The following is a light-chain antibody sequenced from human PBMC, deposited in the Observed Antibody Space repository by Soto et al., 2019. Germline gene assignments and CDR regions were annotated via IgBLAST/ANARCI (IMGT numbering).Light chain of an antibody. Sequence: SAEPQPGSASGSPGQSITISCTGTSSDVGSYNLVSWYQQHPGKAPKLMIYEVSKRPSGVSNRFSGSKSGNTASLTISGLQAEDEADYYCCSYAGSSTPYVFGTGTKVTVL. CDR2: EVS. CDR3: CSYAGSSTPYV. V-gene: IGLV2-23*02. CDR1: SSDVGSYNL. J-gene: IGLJ1*01.